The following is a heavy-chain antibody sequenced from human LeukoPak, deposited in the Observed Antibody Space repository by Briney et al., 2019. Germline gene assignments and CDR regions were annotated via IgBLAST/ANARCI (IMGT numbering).Heavy chain of an antibody. CDR1: GFTFDNYA. CDR2: ISWNSGSI. V-gene: IGHV3-9*01. D-gene: IGHD3-22*01. CDR3: ARALNYYDSGGYYYGAFDI. J-gene: IGHJ3*02. Sequence: GGSLRLSCAASGFTFDNYAMHWVRQAPGKGLEWVSGISWNSGSIDYADSVKGRFTISRDNAKNSLYLQMNSLRAEDTAVYYCARALNYYDSGGYYYGAFDIWGQGTMVTVSS.